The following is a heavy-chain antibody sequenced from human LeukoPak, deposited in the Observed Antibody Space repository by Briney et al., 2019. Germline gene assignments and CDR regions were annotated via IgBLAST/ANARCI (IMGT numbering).Heavy chain of an antibody. D-gene: IGHD2-2*01. CDR2: IYPRDSRT. CDR3: AHHLSDISSSPNY. J-gene: IGHJ4*02. CDR1: GHIFTNYW. Sequence: GESLKISCKASGHIFTNYWISWVRQTPGQGLGWMGVIYPRDSRTTYSASFQAQVTISADKSISTAYLQGTSLKASDTARYYCAHHLSDISSSPNYWGPGTLVTASS. V-gene: IGHV5-51*01.